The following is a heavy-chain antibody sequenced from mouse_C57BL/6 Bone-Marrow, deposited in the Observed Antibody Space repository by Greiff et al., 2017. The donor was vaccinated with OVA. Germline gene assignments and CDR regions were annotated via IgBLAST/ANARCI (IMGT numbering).Heavy chain of an antibody. J-gene: IGHJ4*01. D-gene: IGHD3-2*02. CDR3: ARRQLRVQGYAMDY. CDR1: GYTFTSYW. CDR2: IYPGSGST. Sequence: VQLQQPGAELVKPGASVKMSCKASGYTFTSYWITWVKQRPGQGLEWIGDIYPGSGSTNYNEKFKSKATLTVDTSSSTAYMQISSLTSEDSAVYYCARRQLRVQGYAMDYWGQGTSVTVSS. V-gene: IGHV1-55*01.